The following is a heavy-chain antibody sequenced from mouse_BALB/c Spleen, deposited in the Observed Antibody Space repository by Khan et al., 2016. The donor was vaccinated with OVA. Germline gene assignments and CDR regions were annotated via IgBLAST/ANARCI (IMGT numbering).Heavy chain of an antibody. CDR3: APVGNYYVSFAY. D-gene: IGHD1-1*01. CDR2: IYPFNDDT. Sequence: EVQLQESGPELVKPGASVKMSCKASGYTFTSYVMHWVKQKPGLGLEWIGYIYPFNDDTKYNEKFKGKATLTSDKSSSTAYMDLSSLTSEDSSVYYCAPVGNYYVSFAYWGQGTLVTVSA. V-gene: IGHV1S136*01. CDR1: GYTFTSYV. J-gene: IGHJ3*01.